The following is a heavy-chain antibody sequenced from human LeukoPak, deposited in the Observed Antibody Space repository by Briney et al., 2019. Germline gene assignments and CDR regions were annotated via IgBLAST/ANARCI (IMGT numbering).Heavy chain of an antibody. D-gene: IGHD3-10*01. J-gene: IGHJ3*02. Sequence: ASVKVSCKASGYTFTSYYMHWVRQAPGQGLEWMGIINPSGGSTNYAQKFQGRVTMTRDTSTNTVYMELSCLRSEDTAVYYCARDKARGNYYGSGSQKPDAFDIWGQGTMVTVSS. CDR3: ARDKARGNYYGSGSQKPDAFDI. V-gene: IGHV1-46*01. CDR2: INPSGGST. CDR1: GYTFTSYY.